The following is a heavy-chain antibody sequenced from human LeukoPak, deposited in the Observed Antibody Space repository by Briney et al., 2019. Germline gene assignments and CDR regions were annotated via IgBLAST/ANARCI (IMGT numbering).Heavy chain of an antibody. CDR2: IYSGGST. V-gene: IGHV3-66*01. J-gene: IGHJ6*02. D-gene: IGHD6-19*01. Sequence: GGSLRLSCAASGFTVSSNYMSWVRQAPGKGLEWVSVIYSGGSTYYADSVKGRFTISRDNSKNTLYLQMNSLRAEDTAVYYCARGIAVPGATYPAFYGMDVWGQGTTVTVSS. CDR1: GFTVSSNY. CDR3: ARGIAVPGATYPAFYGMDV.